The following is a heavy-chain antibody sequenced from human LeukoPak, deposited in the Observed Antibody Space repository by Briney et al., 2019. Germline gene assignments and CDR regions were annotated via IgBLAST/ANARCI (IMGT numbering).Heavy chain of an antibody. Sequence: GSLRLSCSASGFIFSSYAMHWVRQAPGKGLEYVSAISPNGGTTYYADSVKGRFTISRDNSKNTLYLQMNSLRAEDTAVYYCARDGSYGTDNAYFDYWGQGTLVTVSS. CDR2: ISPNGGTT. CDR1: GFIFSSYA. V-gene: IGHV3-64*04. J-gene: IGHJ4*02. CDR3: ARDGSYGTDNAYFDY. D-gene: IGHD5-18*01.